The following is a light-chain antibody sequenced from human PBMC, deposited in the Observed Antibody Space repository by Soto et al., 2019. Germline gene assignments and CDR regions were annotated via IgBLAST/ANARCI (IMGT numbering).Light chain of an antibody. CDR1: QGISSY. V-gene: IGKV1-9*01. CDR2: AAS. Sequence: DIQLTQSPSFLSASVGDRVTITCRASQGISSYLAWYQQKPGKAPKLLIYAASTLQSGVPSRFSGSGSGTEFTLTIGSLQPEDFATYYCQQLNNYPITFGQGTRLEIK. CDR3: QQLNNYPIT. J-gene: IGKJ5*01.